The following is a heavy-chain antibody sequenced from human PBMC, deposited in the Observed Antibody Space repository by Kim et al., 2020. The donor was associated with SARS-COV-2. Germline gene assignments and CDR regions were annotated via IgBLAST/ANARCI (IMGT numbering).Heavy chain of an antibody. D-gene: IGHD5-12*01. CDR2: IIPIFGTA. CDR1: GGTFSSYA. J-gene: IGHJ4*02. Sequence: SVKVSCKASGGTFSSYAISWVRQAPGQGLEWMGGIIPIFGTANYAQKFHGRVTITADESTSTAYMELSSLRSEDTAVYYCARGYDSGYDYVGYWGQGTLVTVSS. CDR3: ARGYDSGYDYVGY. V-gene: IGHV1-69*13.